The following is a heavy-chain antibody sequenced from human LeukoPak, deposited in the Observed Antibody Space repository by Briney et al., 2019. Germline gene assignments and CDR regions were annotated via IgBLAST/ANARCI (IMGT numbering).Heavy chain of an antibody. CDR1: GDSVSSKSAA. Sequence: SQTLSLTCAISGDSVSSKSAAWNWIRQSPSRGLEWLGRTYYRSKWSSGYAESVKSRITINPDTSKNQFSLQLKSVTPEDTAVYYCARDSSGWSWSYFDYWGQGTLVTVSS. V-gene: IGHV6-1*01. D-gene: IGHD6-19*01. CDR3: ARDSSGWSWSYFDY. J-gene: IGHJ4*02. CDR2: TYYRSKWSS.